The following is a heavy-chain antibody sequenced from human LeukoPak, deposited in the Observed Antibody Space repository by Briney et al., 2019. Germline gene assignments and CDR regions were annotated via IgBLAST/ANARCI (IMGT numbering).Heavy chain of an antibody. J-gene: IGHJ6*03. V-gene: IGHV4-4*07. CDR2: IYTSGST. Sequence: SETLSLTCTVSGGPISSYYWSWIRQPAGKGLEWIGRIYTSGSTNYNPSLKSRVTMSVDTSKNQFSLKLSSVTAADTAVYYCARDRTTGDYYYYYMDVWGKGTTVTISS. CDR3: ARDRTTGDYYYYYMDV. CDR1: GGPISSYY. D-gene: IGHD3-10*01.